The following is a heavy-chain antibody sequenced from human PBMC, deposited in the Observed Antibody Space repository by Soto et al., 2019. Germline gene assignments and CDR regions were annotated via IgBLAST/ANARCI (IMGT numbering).Heavy chain of an antibody. V-gene: IGHV1-69*13. CDR2: IIPIFGTA. CDR1: GGTFSSYA. D-gene: IGHD3-9*01. J-gene: IGHJ6*02. Sequence: SVKVSCKASGGTFSSYAISWVRQAPGQGLEWMGGIIPIFGTANYAQKFRGRVTITADESTSTAYMELSSLRSEDTAVYYCARDQTYYDILTGYYYYYYGMDVWGQGTTVTVSS. CDR3: ARDQTYYDILTGYYYYYYGMDV.